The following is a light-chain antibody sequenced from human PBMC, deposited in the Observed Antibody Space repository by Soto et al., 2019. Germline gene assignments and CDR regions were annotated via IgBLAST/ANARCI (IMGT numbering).Light chain of an antibody. CDR2: LNSDGSH. Sequence: QSVLTQSPSASASLGASVKLTCTLSSGHSSYAIAWHQQQPEKDPRYLMKLNSDGSHSKGDGIPDRFSGSSSGAERYLTISSLQSEDEADYYCQTWGTGIHWVFGGGTKVTVL. CDR1: SGHSSYA. J-gene: IGLJ3*02. CDR3: QTWGTGIHWV. V-gene: IGLV4-69*01.